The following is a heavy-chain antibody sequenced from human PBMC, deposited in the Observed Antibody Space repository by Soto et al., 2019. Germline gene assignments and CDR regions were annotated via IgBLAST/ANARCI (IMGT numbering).Heavy chain of an antibody. CDR2: IYHSGST. V-gene: IGHV4-39*07. CDR3: ARVPDV. Sequence: SETLSLTCTVSGGSISDDTYYWGWIRQPPGKGLEWIGYIYHSGSTYYNPSLKSRVTISVDRSKNQFSLKLNSVTAADTAVYYCARVPDVWGQGTTVTVS. CDR1: GGSISDDTYY. J-gene: IGHJ6*02.